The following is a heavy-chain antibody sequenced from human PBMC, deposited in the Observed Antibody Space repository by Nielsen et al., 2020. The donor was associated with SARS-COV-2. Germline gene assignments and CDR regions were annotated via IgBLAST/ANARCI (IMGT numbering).Heavy chain of an antibody. Sequence: ASVKVSCKASGYTFTSYDINWVRQATGQGLEWMGWMNPNSGNTGYAQKFQGRVTITADESTSTAYMELSSLRSEDTAVYYCARTRYYDSSGYYVDYWGQGTLVTVSS. V-gene: IGHV1-8*01. D-gene: IGHD3-22*01. J-gene: IGHJ4*02. CDR3: ARTRYYDSSGYYVDY. CDR2: MNPNSGNT. CDR1: GYTFTSYD.